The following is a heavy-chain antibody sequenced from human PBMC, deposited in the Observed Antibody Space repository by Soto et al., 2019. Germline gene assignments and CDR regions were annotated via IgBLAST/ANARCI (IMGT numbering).Heavy chain of an antibody. D-gene: IGHD5-12*01. Sequence: SETLSLTCDVYGGSFSGYIWAWIRQTPGKGLQWIGQINHSGSANYNPSLKSRVTISVDRSKNQFSLKLSSVAAADTAVYYCAAGGGLPRYHWGQGTLVTVSS. J-gene: IGHJ5*02. CDR2: INHSGSA. V-gene: IGHV4-34*01. CDR1: GGSFSGYI. CDR3: AAGGGLPRYH.